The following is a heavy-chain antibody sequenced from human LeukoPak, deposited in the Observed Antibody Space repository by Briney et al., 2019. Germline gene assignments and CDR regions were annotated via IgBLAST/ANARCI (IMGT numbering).Heavy chain of an antibody. CDR3: ARVLHKRNYDSSDYYGY. D-gene: IGHD3-22*01. V-gene: IGHV3-53*01. CDR2: IYSGGST. Sequence: PGGSLRLSCAASGFTVSSNYVSWVRQAPGKGLEWVSVIYSGGSTYYADSVKGRFTISRDNSKNTLYLQMNSLRAEDTAVYYCARVLHKRNYDSSDYYGYWGQGTLVTVSS. J-gene: IGHJ4*02. CDR1: GFTVSSNY.